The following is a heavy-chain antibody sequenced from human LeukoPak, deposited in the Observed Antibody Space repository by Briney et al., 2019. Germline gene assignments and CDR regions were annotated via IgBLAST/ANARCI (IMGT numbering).Heavy chain of an antibody. CDR2: IYYSGST. CDR1: GGSISSYY. V-gene: IGHV4-59*12. CDR3: ARDRGIGRGYYYYGMDV. Sequence: KPSETLSLTCTVSGGSISSYYWSWIRQPPGKGLEWIGYIYYSGSTNYNPSLKSRVTISVDTSKNQFSLKLSSVTAADTAVYYCARDRGIGRGYYYYGMDVWGRGTTVTVSS. D-gene: IGHD6-13*01. J-gene: IGHJ6*02.